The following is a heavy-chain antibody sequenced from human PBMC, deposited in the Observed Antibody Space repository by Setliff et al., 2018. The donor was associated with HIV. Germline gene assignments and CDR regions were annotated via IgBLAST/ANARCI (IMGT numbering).Heavy chain of an antibody. CDR1: GGSISSGSYY. Sequence: PSETLSLTCTVSGGSISSGSYYWSWIRQPAGKGLEWIGHIHTSGSTKYNPSLKSRVTISADTSKNQFSLNLSSVTAADTAVYYCARDRRDDYYLTAYFDSLGQGTVVTVSS. V-gene: IGHV4-61*09. D-gene: IGHD1-26*01. J-gene: IGHJ4*02. CDR2: IHTSGST. CDR3: ARDRRDDYYLTAYFDS.